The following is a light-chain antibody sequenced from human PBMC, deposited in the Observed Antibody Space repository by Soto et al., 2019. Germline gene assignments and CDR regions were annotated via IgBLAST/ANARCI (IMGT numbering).Light chain of an antibody. J-gene: IGKJ4*02. V-gene: IGKV1-33*01. CDR3: QQYDNLPAR. Sequence: DIQMTQSPSSLSASVGDRVTITCQASQDISNYLNWYQQKPGKATKLLIYDASNLETGVPSRFSGSGSGTDFTFTISSLQPEDIATYYCQQYDNLPARFGGGTKVEIK. CDR1: QDISNY. CDR2: DAS.